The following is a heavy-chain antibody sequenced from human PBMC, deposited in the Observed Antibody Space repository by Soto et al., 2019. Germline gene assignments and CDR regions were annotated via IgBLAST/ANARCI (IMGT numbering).Heavy chain of an antibody. D-gene: IGHD1-1*01. CDR2: IIDSGGGT. CDR1: GFTFTSYS. CDR3: AKRYTYYFDY. J-gene: IGHJ4*02. V-gene: IGHV3-23*01. Sequence: GGSLRLSCAASGFTFTSYSMSWVRQAPGKGLEWVSSIIDSGGGTYYSDSVKGRFTISRDNSKNTLYLQMNSLRAEDTSVYFCAKRYTYYFDYWGQGTLVTVSS.